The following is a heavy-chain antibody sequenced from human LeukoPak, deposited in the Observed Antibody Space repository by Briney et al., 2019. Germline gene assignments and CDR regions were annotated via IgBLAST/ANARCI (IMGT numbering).Heavy chain of an antibody. CDR3: ARVAHPSRNGYYLGY. Sequence: PSETLSLTCAVYGGSFSDYYRTWVRQSPGKGLKWIGEINHSGSTNYNPSLKSRVTISADTSKSQFSLKVTSVTAADTALYYCARVAHPSRNGYYLGYWGQGTLVTISS. V-gene: IGHV4-34*01. D-gene: IGHD5-12*01. CDR1: GGSFSDYY. J-gene: IGHJ4*02. CDR2: INHSGST.